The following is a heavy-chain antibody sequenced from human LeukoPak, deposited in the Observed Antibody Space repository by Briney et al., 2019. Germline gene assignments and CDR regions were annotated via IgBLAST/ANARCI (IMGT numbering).Heavy chain of an antibody. CDR1: GFTFSNYA. D-gene: IGHD6-13*01. Sequence: GGSLRLSCAVPGFTFSNYAMHWVRQAPGKGLEWMSFISYDGSNKDYAHSVKGRFNISRDDSKSTLYLQMNSLRPEDTAVYYCARSPAPTRSSWLYFDYWGQGTLVTVSS. J-gene: IGHJ4*02. V-gene: IGHV3-30-3*01. CDR2: ISYDGSNK. CDR3: ARSPAPTRSSWLYFDY.